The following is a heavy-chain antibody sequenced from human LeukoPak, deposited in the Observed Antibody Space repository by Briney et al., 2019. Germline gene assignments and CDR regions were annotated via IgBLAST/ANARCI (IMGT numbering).Heavy chain of an antibody. Sequence: GGSLRLSCAASGFTFSSYSMNRVRQAPGKGLEWVSSISSSSSYIYYADSVKGRFTISRDNANNSLYLQMNSLRAEDTAVYYCARDVTTAYSSGWYSYFDYWGQGTLVTVSS. CDR3: ARDVTTAYSSGWYSYFDY. CDR2: ISSSSSYI. J-gene: IGHJ4*02. CDR1: GFTFSSYS. D-gene: IGHD6-19*01. V-gene: IGHV3-21*01.